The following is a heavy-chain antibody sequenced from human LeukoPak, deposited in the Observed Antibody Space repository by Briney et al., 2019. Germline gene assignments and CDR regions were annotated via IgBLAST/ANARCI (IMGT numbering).Heavy chain of an antibody. CDR2: IYPGDSDT. D-gene: IGHD3-22*01. V-gene: IGHV5-51*01. CDR3: AGTFYDSSGYGWFDP. J-gene: IGHJ5*02. CDR1: GYSFTSYW. Sequence: GKSLKISCKGSGYSFTSYWIGWVRQMPGKGLEWMGIIYPGDSDTRYSPSFQGQVTISADKSISTAYLQWSSLKASDTAMYYCAGTFYDSSGYGWFDPWGQGTLVTVSS.